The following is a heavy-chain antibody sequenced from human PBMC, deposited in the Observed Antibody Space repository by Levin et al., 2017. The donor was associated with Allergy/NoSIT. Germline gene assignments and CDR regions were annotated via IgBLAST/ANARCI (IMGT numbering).Heavy chain of an antibody. J-gene: IGHJ4*02. V-gene: IGHV4-39*01. CDR2: IYYSGST. D-gene: IGHD5-18*01. CDR3: ARHGSYGYPKQIDY. CDR1: GGSISSSSYY. Sequence: SETLSLTCTVSGGSISSSSYYWGWIRQPPGTGLEWIGRIYYSGSTYYNPSLKSRVTISVDTSKNQFSLKLSSVTAADTAVYYCARHGSYGYPKQIDYWGQGTLVTVSS.